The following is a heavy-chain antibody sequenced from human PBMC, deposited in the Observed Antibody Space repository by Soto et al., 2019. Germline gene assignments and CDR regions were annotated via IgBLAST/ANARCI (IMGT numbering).Heavy chain of an antibody. Sequence: EVQLVESGGGLVKPGGSLRLSCAASGFTFSNAWMNWVRQAPGKGLEWVGRIKSKTDGGTTDYAAPVKGRFTISRDDSKNTLYVQMNSLKTEDAAVYYCTTLYYYGRSGYYYDYWGPGTLVNVSS. CDR1: GFTFSNAW. J-gene: IGHJ4*02. V-gene: IGHV3-15*07. CDR3: TTLYYYGRSGYYYDY. D-gene: IGHD3-22*01. CDR2: IKSKTDGGTT.